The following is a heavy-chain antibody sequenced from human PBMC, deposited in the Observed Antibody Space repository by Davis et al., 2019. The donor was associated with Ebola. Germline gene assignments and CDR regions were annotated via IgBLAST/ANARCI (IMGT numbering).Heavy chain of an antibody. CDR1: GGSMIGSGLY. J-gene: IGHJ4*02. V-gene: IGHV4-39*01. Sequence: SETLSLTCSVSGGSMIGSGLYWGWIRQPPGKGLEWIATIYYGGNTYYDPSLKSRVTISIDTSKNQFSLKLIYVTAADTAVYYCARLFGAAAHHFDYWGQGMLVTVSS. CDR3: ARLFGAAAHHFDY. CDR2: IYYGGNT. D-gene: IGHD3-16*01.